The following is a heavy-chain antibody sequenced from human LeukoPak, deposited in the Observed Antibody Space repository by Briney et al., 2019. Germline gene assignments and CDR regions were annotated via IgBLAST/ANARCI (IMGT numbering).Heavy chain of an antibody. Sequence: GGSLRLSCAASGFTFSSYWMHWVRQAPGKGLVWVSRINTDGSSTSYADSVKGRFTISRDNAKNTLYLQMNSLRAEDTAVYYCARDMVYDILTGYYTHPPLGYWGQGTLVTVSS. CDR1: GFTFSSYW. CDR2: INTDGSST. J-gene: IGHJ4*02. V-gene: IGHV3-74*01. D-gene: IGHD3-9*01. CDR3: ARDMVYDILTGYYTHPPLGY.